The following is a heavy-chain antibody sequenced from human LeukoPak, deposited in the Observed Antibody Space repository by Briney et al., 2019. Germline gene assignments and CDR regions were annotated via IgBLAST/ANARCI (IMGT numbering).Heavy chain of an antibody. Sequence: SQTLSLTCTVSGGSLSSGDYYWSWICQPPGKGLEWIGCIYYSGSTYYNPSLKSRVTISVDTSKNQFSLKLSSVTAADTAVYYCARGASFYDRYTYFDYWGQGTLVTVSS. CDR1: GGSLSSGDYY. D-gene: IGHD5/OR15-5a*01. V-gene: IGHV4-30-4*01. J-gene: IGHJ4*02. CDR3: ARGASFYDRYTYFDY. CDR2: IYYSGST.